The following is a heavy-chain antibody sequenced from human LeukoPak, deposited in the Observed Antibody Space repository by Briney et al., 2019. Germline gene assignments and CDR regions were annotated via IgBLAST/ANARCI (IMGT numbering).Heavy chain of an antibody. V-gene: IGHV4-59*11. CDR2: VSYSGDT. D-gene: IGHD1-26*01. CDR1: GGSISGHF. J-gene: IGHJ4*02. CDR3: ARGGASSRYFGY. Sequence: SETLSLTCTVSGGSISGHFWSWIRQPPGKGLEWIGFVSYSGDTNYSPSFNGRVTISLDTSKSQFSLNLNSVTAADTAVYFCARGGASSRYFGYWGQGTLVTVSS.